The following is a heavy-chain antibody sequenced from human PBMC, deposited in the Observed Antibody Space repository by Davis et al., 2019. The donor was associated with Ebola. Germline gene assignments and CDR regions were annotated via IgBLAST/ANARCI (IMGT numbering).Heavy chain of an antibody. Sequence: GESLKISCAASGFTFSSYWMNWVRQAPGKALEWVANIKQDGSEKYYVDSVKGRFTISRDNAKNSLYLQMNSLRAEDTAVYYCARKGSKHDYWGQGTLVTVSS. CDR3: ARKGSKHDY. D-gene: IGHD4-11*01. CDR2: IKQDGSEK. J-gene: IGHJ4*02. CDR1: GFTFSSYW. V-gene: IGHV3-7*01.